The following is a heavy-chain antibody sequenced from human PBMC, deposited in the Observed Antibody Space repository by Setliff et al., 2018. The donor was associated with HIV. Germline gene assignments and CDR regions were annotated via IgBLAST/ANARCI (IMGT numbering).Heavy chain of an antibody. Sequence: ETLSLTCTVSGGSISSHYWSGIRQPPGKGLEWVSAISARSDYTYAADSMKGRFTISRDNSKNTLYLQMNSLRAEDTAIYYCAPIRDGYNYFFDQWGQGTLVTVS. J-gene: IGHJ4*02. CDR1: GGSISSHY. D-gene: IGHD5-12*01. V-gene: IGHV3-23*01. CDR3: APIRDGYNYFFDQ. CDR2: ISARSDYT.